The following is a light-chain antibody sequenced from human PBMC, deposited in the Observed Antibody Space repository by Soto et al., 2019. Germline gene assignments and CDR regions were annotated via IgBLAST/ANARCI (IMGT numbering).Light chain of an antibody. Sequence: EIVMTQSPATLSVSPGERATLSCRASQSVSSNLAWYQQKPGQAPRLLIYGASTRATGIPARFSGSGSGTECTLTISSLQSEDCAVYYCQQYNNWPYTFGQGTKVDIK. CDR2: GAS. J-gene: IGKJ2*01. V-gene: IGKV3-15*01. CDR3: QQYNNWPYT. CDR1: QSVSSN.